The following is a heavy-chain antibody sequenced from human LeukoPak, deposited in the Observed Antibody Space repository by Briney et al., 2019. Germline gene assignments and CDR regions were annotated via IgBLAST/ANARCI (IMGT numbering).Heavy chain of an antibody. D-gene: IGHD6-19*01. CDR3: AREGAVAGTGGDEY. CDR1: GFTFSSYS. J-gene: IGHJ4*02. Sequence: GGSLRLSCAASGFTFSSYSMNWVRQAPGKGLEWVSSISSSSSYIYYADSVKGRFTISRDNAKNSLYLQMNSLRAEDTAVYYCAREGAVAGTGGDEYWGQGTLVTVSS. CDR2: ISSSSSYI. V-gene: IGHV3-21*01.